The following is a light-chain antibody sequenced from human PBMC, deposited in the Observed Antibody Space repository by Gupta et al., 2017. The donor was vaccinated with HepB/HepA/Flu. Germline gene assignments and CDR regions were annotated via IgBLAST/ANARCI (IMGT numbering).Light chain of an antibody. CDR3: QQRSNWPPFT. Sequence: EIVLTQSPATLSVSLGERATLSCRASQSVNNYLAWYQQKPGQAPRLLIYDASNRATGIPARFSGSGYGTDLTLTISSREQEDFAVYYCQQRSNWPPFTFGHGTKVDIK. CDR2: DAS. CDR1: QSVNNY. V-gene: IGKV3-11*01. J-gene: IGKJ3*01.